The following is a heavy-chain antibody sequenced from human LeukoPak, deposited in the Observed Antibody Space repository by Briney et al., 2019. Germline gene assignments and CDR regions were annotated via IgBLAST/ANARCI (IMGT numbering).Heavy chain of an antibody. J-gene: IGHJ4*02. D-gene: IGHD3-10*01. V-gene: IGHV4-39*01. CDR2: LYHGGST. Sequence: SETLSLTCTVSGGSISNSGYYWGWIRQPPGKGLEWIGSLYHGGSTYYNPSLKSRVTISVDTSKNQFSLKLSSVTAADTAVYYCARHVSDGSGTFYLHFHYWGQGTLVTVSS. CDR3: ARHVSDGSGTFYLHFHY. CDR1: GGSISNSGYY.